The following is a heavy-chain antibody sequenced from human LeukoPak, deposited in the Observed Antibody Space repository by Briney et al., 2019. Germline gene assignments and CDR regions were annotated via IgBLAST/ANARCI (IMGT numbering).Heavy chain of an antibody. CDR1: GFTFSSYS. CDR3: ARVIAVAASGSDY. V-gene: IGHV3-21*01. CDR2: ISSSSSYI. Sequence: GGSLRLSCAASGFTFSSYSMNWVRQAPGKGLEWVSSISSSSSYIYYADSVKGRFTISRDNAKNSLYLQMNSLRAEDTAVYYCARVIAVAASGSDYWGQGTLVTVSS. J-gene: IGHJ4*02. D-gene: IGHD6-19*01.